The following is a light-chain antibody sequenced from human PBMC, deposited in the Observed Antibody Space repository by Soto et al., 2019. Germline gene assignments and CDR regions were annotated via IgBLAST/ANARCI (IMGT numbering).Light chain of an antibody. CDR2: TNN. V-gene: IGLV1-40*01. J-gene: IGLJ1*01. CDR3: QSYDSRLSAYV. Sequence: QSVLTQRPSVSGAPGQRVTISCTGSNSNIGAGYDVHWYLQLPGTAPKLLVYTNNNRPSGVPDRFSGSKSGTSASLAITGLQAEDEADYYCQSYDSRLSAYVFGTGTKVTVL. CDR1: NSNIGAGYD.